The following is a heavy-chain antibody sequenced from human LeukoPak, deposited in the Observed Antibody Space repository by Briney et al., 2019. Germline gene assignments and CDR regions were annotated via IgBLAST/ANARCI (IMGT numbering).Heavy chain of an antibody. CDR3: ARGDERDLAIDF. Sequence: ASVKLSCKASGYPFSGHYINWVRHAPGQGLEWMGCVKPNSSDTNYAENFQGRLSMTRDTTSSTVYMELTRLTADDTAVYYCARGDERDLAIDFWGQGTLITVSS. D-gene: IGHD5-24*01. V-gene: IGHV1-2*02. CDR1: GYPFSGHY. J-gene: IGHJ4*02. CDR2: VKPNSSDT.